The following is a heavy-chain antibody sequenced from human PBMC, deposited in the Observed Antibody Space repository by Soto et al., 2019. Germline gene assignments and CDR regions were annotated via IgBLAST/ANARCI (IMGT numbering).Heavy chain of an antibody. J-gene: IGHJ4*02. CDR2: VFYTGFT. Sequence: SETLSLTCAVSGASISGSYYYWARLRQSPGKGPEWIGSVFYTGFTSYNPSLESRVSVSVDTSKSQFSLKLSAVTAADTAVYYCATSQKGYNWNYFDHWGQGALVTVSS. CDR1: GASISGSYYY. CDR3: ATSQKGYNWNYFDH. D-gene: IGHD1-20*01. V-gene: IGHV4-39*01.